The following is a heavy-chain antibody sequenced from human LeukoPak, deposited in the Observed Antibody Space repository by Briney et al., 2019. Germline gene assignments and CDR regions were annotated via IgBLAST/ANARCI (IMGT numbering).Heavy chain of an antibody. D-gene: IGHD2-2*01. CDR1: GFTFSSYV. Sequence: GGSLRLSCAASGFTFSSYVMSWVRQAPGKGLEWVSAITGSGGSTYYADSMKGPFTISRDNSKNTLYLQMNSLRDEDTAVYSCAKSLSITKPRGPFDYWGQGTLVTVSS. J-gene: IGHJ4*02. CDR3: AKSLSITKPRGPFDY. V-gene: IGHV3-23*01. CDR2: ITGSGGST.